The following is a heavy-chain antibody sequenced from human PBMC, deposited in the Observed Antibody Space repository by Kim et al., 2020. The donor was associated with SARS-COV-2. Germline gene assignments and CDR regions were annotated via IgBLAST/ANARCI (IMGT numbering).Heavy chain of an antibody. D-gene: IGHD3-9*01. CDR2: ISWNSGSI. CDR3: AKAPFLVIITILFDY. V-gene: IGHV3-9*01. Sequence: GGSLRLSCAVSGFTFGDYAMHWVRQAPGKGLEWVSGISWNSGSIGYADSVKGRFTISRDNAKNSLYLQMNSLRAEDTALYYCAKAPFLVIITILFDYWGHGTLVTVSS. J-gene: IGHJ4*01. CDR1: GFTFGDYA.